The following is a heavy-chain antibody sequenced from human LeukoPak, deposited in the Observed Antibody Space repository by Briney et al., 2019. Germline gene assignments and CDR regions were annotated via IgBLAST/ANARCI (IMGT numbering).Heavy chain of an antibody. Sequence: SETLSLTCTVSGGSLSSYYWSWIRQPPGKGLEWIGYIYYNGGTNYNPSLTSRVTMSLDTSTNQFSLKLSSVTAADTAVYYCARVGVPGSFDYWGQGTLVTVSS. CDR3: ARVGVPGSFDY. CDR1: GGSLSSYY. J-gene: IGHJ4*02. V-gene: IGHV4-59*01. CDR2: IYYNGGT. D-gene: IGHD3-3*01.